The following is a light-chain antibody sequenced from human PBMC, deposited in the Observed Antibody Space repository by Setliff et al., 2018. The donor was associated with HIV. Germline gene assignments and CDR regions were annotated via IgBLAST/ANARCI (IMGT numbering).Light chain of an antibody. CDR1: GSDVGSYSL. CDR3: SSYAGSNNYVV. V-gene: IGLV2-8*01. CDR2: EVS. J-gene: IGLJ2*01. Sequence: QSALTQPASVSGSLGRSITISCTGTGSDVGSYSLVSWYQQHPGNAPKLMIYEVSKRPSGVPDRFSGSKSGNTASLTVSGLQAEDEGDYYCSSYAGSNNYVVFGGGTKVTV.